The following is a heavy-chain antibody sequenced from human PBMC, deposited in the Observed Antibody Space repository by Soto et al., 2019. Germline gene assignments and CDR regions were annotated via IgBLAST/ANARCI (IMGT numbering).Heavy chain of an antibody. J-gene: IGHJ4*02. D-gene: IGHD4-17*01. V-gene: IGHV4-30-4*01. CDR1: GASVRSGDYY. Sequence: PSETLSLTCSVSGASVRSGDYYWSSILHAPGKGLEWIGYIYNSGGSYYNPSLKGRLTISIDTSKNQFSLKLNSVTAADTAIYYCVGTGTTDDYWGRGTLVTVSS. CDR3: VGTGTTDDY. CDR2: IYNSGGS.